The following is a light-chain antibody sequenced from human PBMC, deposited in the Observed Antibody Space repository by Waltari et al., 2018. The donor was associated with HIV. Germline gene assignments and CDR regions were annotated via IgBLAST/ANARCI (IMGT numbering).Light chain of an antibody. J-gene: IGLJ3*02. Sequence: QSALTQPRSVSGSPGQSVTISCTGTSSDVGGYDSVSWYLQHPGKVPKLIIYEVIKRPSWVPGRFAGSKSGNTASLTISVLQTEDEADYFCCSYAGTYTYVLFGGGTKLTVL. CDR3: CSYAGTYTYVL. CDR1: SSDVGGYDS. CDR2: EVI. V-gene: IGLV2-11*01.